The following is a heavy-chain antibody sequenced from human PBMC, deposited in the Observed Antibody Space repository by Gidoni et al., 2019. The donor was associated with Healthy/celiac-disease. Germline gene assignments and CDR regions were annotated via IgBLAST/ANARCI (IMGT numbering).Heavy chain of an antibody. Sequence: QVQLVQSGAEVKKPGASVKVSCKASGYTFTGYYMHWVRQAPGQGLEWMGWINPNSGGTNYAQKFQGWVTMTRDTSISTAYMELSRLRSDDTAVYYCAREQRSNYYYYGMDVWGQGTTVTVSS. CDR3: AREQRSNYYYYGMDV. CDR1: GYTFTGYY. CDR2: INPNSGGT. D-gene: IGHD5-18*01. V-gene: IGHV1-2*04. J-gene: IGHJ6*02.